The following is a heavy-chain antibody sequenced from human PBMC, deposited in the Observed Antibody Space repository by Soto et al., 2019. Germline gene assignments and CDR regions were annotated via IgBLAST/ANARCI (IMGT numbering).Heavy chain of an antibody. CDR3: ARDRAHRFDI. CDR2: ISVDKGNT. V-gene: IGHV1-18*01. Sequence: RQAPGQGLEWMGWISVDKGNTNYAQKLQGGVTMTRDTSTSTVYMELRSLRFEDTAVYFCARDRAHRFDIWGQGTMVTVSS. J-gene: IGHJ3*02.